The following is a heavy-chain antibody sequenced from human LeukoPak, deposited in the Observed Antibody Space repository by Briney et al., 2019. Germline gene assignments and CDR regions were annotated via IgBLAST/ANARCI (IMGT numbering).Heavy chain of an antibody. Sequence: PSETLSLTCTVSGGSISSYYWSWIRQPAGKGLEWIGRIYTSGSTNYNPSLKSRVTMSVDTSKNQFSLKLSSVTAAGTAVYYCARDSVSDLEFYYYYYMDVWGKGTTVTVSS. CDR1: GGSISSYY. J-gene: IGHJ6*03. CDR2: IYTSGST. CDR3: ARDSVSDLEFYYYYYMDV. D-gene: IGHD2/OR15-2a*01. V-gene: IGHV4-4*07.